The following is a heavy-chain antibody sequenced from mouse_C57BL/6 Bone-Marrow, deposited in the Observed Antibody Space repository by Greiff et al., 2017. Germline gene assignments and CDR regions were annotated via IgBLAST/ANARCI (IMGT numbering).Heavy chain of an antibody. V-gene: IGHV1-69*01. CDR2: LDPSDSYT. Sequence: VQLQQPGAELVMPGASVKLSCKASGYTFTSYWMHWVKQRPGQGLEWIGELDPSDSYTNYNQKFKGKSTLTVDKSSSTAYMQLSSLTSEDSAVYYCATKDGYGFAYWGQGTLVTVSA. D-gene: IGHD2-2*01. CDR1: GYTFTSYW. J-gene: IGHJ3*01. CDR3: ATKDGYGFAY.